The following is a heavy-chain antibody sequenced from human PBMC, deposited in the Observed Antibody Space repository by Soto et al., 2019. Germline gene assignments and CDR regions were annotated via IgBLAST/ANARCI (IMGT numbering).Heavy chain of an antibody. CDR1: GCTFSSYA. Sequence: SVKVSCKASGCTFSSYAISWVRQAPGQGLEWMGGIIPSYGRANYAQKVQGRVTITAEESTSTAYMELSSLRSEDTAVYYCAKRRTRSYGDYCFDYWGQGTLVTVSS. CDR3: AKRRTRSYGDYCFDY. V-gene: IGHV1-69*13. J-gene: IGHJ4*02. CDR2: IIPSYGRA. D-gene: IGHD4-17*01.